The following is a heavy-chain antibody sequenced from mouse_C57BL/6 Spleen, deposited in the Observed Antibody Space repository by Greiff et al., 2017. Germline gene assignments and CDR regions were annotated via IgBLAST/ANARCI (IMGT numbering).Heavy chain of an antibody. V-gene: IGHV2-5*01. Sequence: QVQLKQSGPGLVQPSQSLSITCTVSGFSLTSYGVHWVRQSPGKGLEWLGVIWRGGSTDYNAAFMSRLSITKDNSKSQVFFKMNSLQADDTAIYYCAKNLDGYYLGDYAMDYWGQGTSVTVSS. CDR1: GFSLTSYG. CDR2: IWRGGST. CDR3: AKNLDGYYLGDYAMDY. J-gene: IGHJ4*01. D-gene: IGHD2-3*01.